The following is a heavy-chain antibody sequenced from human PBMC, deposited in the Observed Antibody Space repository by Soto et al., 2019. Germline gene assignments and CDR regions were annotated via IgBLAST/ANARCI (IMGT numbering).Heavy chain of an antibody. CDR1: GYTFTSYG. V-gene: IGHV1-18*01. D-gene: IGHD3-10*01. CDR3: ARDHSPHGSGSYPFDY. CDR2: ICAYNGNT. Sequence: QVQLVQSGAEVKKPGASVKVSCKASGYTFTSYGISWVRQAPGQGLEWMGWICAYNGNTNYAQKLQGRVTMTTDTSTSTAYMELRSLRSDDTAVYYCARDHSPHGSGSYPFDYWGQGTLVTVSS. J-gene: IGHJ4*02.